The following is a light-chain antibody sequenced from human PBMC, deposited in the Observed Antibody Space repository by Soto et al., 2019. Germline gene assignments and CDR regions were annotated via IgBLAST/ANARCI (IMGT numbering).Light chain of an antibody. J-gene: IGLJ3*02. CDR3: AAWDDSLSGRV. V-gene: IGLV1-47*03. Sequence: QSVLTQPPSASGTPGQRVTISCSGSSSNIGSNFVYWYQQLPGTAPKLLIYRNNQRPSGVPDRFSGSKSGTSASLAISGLWFEDEADYYCAAWDDSLSGRVFGGGTKVTVL. CDR1: SSNIGSNF. CDR2: RNN.